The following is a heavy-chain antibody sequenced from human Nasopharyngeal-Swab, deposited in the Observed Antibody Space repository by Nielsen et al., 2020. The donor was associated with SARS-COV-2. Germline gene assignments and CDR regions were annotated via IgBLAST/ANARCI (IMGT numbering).Heavy chain of an antibody. J-gene: IGHJ6*02. V-gene: IGHV4-39*01. Sequence: ASLRLSCTVSGGSICSSCYYWGWIRQPPGKGLERIGSIDYSGSTYYNPSLKSRVTISVDTSKNQFSLKLSSVTAAETAVYYCARHRGLRSYYYGMDVWGQGTTVTVSS. CDR2: IDYSGST. CDR3: ARHRGLRSYYYGMDV. CDR1: GGSICSSCYY. D-gene: IGHD4-17*01.